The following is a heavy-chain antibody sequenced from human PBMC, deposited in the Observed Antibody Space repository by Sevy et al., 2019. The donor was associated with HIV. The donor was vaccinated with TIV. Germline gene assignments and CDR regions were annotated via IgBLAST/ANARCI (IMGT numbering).Heavy chain of an antibody. J-gene: IGHJ4*02. Sequence: SETLSLTCTVSGDSFSSDTYFWNWIRQPAGQGLEWIGGIHASGSTIYNPSLKSRVTMSVDKSKSEFTLRLSSVTAAGTVVYVCAGERGSASETLGLAFWGQGSLVTVSS. V-gene: IGHV4-61*02. D-gene: IGHD3-10*01. CDR3: AGERGSASETLGLAF. CDR1: GDSFSSDTYF. CDR2: IHASGST.